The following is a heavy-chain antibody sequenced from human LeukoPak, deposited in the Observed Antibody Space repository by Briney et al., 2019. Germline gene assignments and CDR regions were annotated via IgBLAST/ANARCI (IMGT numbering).Heavy chain of an antibody. CDR1: GFTLSSYA. Sequence: GGSLRLSCAASGFTLSSYAINWVRQAPGKGLEWAAVISHDGSNMYYADSVKGRFTISRDNSKNTLYLQMNSLRAEDTAVYYCARDLAAAGRWAFDYWGQGTLVTVSS. CDR2: ISHDGSNM. J-gene: IGHJ4*02. CDR3: ARDLAAAGRWAFDY. D-gene: IGHD6-13*01. V-gene: IGHV3-30-3*01.